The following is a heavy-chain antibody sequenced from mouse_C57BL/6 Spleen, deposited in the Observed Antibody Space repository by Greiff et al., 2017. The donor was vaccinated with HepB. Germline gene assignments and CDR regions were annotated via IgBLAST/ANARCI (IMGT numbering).Heavy chain of an antibody. D-gene: IGHD1-1*01. V-gene: IGHV1-76*01. CDR1: GYTFTDYY. CDR3: AIGYYYGSSYVGWYFDV. Sequence: QVQLQQSGAELVRPGASVKLSCKASGYTFTDYYINWVKQRPGQGLEWIARIYPGSGNTYYNEKFKGKATLTAEKSSSTAYMQLSSLTSEDSAVYFCAIGYYYGSSYVGWYFDVWGTGTTVTVSS. J-gene: IGHJ1*03. CDR2: IYPGSGNT.